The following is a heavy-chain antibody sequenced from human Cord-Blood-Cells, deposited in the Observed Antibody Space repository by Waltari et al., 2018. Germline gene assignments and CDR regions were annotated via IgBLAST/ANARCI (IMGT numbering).Heavy chain of an antibody. CDR3: ARDLGDY. D-gene: IGHD7-27*01. J-gene: IGHJ4*02. CDR2: IYSGGST. V-gene: IGHV3-53*04. CDR1: SSNY. Sequence: SSNYMSWVRQAPGKGLEWVSVIYSGGSTYYADSVKGRFTISRHNSKNTLYLQMNSLRAEDTAVYYCARDLGDYWGQGTLVTVSS.